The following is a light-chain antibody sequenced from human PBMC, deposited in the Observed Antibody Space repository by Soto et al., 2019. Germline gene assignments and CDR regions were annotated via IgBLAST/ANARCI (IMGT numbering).Light chain of an antibody. CDR3: AAWDDTLSAWV. CDR1: TSNIGSNT. Sequence: QSVLTQPPSVSGTPGQRVTISCSGSTSNIGSNTVHLYQQRPGTAPKVLMYSTNQRPSGVPERFSGSKSGTSASLAISGLQSADDADYFCAAWDDTLSAWVFGGGTKLTVL. V-gene: IGLV1-44*01. CDR2: STN. J-gene: IGLJ3*02.